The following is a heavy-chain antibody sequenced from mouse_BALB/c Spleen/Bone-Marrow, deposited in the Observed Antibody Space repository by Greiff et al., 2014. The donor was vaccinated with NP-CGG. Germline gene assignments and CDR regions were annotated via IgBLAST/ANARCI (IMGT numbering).Heavy chain of an antibody. V-gene: IGHV2-6-7*01. CDR2: IWGDGST. CDR1: GFSLTGYD. D-gene: IGHD2-4*01. CDR3: ARDSFLITRALDY. Sequence: VQLVESGPGLVAPSQSLSITCTVSGFSLTGYDVSWVRQPPGKGLEWLGMIWGDGSTDYNSALKSRLSISKDNSKSQVFLKMNSLQTGDTARYYCARDSFLITRALDYWGQGTSVTVSS. J-gene: IGHJ4*01.